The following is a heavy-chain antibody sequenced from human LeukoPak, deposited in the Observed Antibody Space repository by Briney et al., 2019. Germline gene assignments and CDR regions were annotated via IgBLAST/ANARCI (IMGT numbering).Heavy chain of an antibody. V-gene: IGHV3-53*01. D-gene: IGHD3-22*01. J-gene: IGHJ3*02. CDR1: TFTFSNYW. CDR3: ARGGRGSAAVVAPRSFDI. Sequence: PGGSLRLSCAASTFTFSNYWMSWVRQAPGKGLEWVSVTYTGGNSYYADSVKGRFIISRDISKNTLYLQMNSLRAEDSALYYCARGGRGSAAVVAPRSFDIWGQGTMVTVSS. CDR2: TYTGGNS.